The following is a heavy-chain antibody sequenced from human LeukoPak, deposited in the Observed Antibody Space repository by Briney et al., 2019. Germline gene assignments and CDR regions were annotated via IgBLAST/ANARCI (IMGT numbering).Heavy chain of an antibody. CDR1: GFTFSSSA. CDR3: AKDRHLAI. CDR2: ITTSGGST. Sequence: GGSLRLSCAASGFTFSSSAMIWVRQAPGKGLEWVSTITTSGGSTSFADSVKGRFTISRDNSKNTLYLQMNSLRAEDTAIYYCAKDRHLAIWGRGTMVTVPS. V-gene: IGHV3-23*01. J-gene: IGHJ3*02.